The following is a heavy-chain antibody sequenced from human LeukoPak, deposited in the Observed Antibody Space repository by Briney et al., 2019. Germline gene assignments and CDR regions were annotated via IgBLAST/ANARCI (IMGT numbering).Heavy chain of an antibody. CDR1: GVSISGGSYY. D-gene: IGHD2-15*01. Sequence: SQTLSLTCTVSGVSISGGSYYWSWIRQHPGKGLEWIGYIYYTGNTYYNPSLKSRVTISVDTSKSQFSLNLSSVTAADTAVYYCARIAPTREYYFDYWGQGTLVTVSS. V-gene: IGHV4-31*03. CDR2: IYYTGNT. J-gene: IGHJ4*02. CDR3: ARIAPTREYYFDY.